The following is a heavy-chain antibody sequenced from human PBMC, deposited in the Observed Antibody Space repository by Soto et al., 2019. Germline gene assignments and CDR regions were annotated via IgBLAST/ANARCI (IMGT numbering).Heavy chain of an antibody. CDR3: ARVYSSGLYINYYYYYGMDV. Sequence: ASVKVSCKASGYTFTSYGISWVRQAPGQGLEWMGSISAYNGNTNYAQKLQGRVTMTTDTSTSTAYMELRSLRSDDTAAYYCARVYSSGLYINYYYYYGMDVWGQGTTVPVSS. CDR1: GYTFTSYG. CDR2: ISAYNGNT. V-gene: IGHV1-18*01. D-gene: IGHD6-19*01. J-gene: IGHJ6*02.